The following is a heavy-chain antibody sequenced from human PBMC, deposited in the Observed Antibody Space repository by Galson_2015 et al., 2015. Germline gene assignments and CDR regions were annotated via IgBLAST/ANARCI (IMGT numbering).Heavy chain of an antibody. CDR1: GFTFSSYA. CDR2: ISYDGSNK. V-gene: IGHV3-30-3*01. D-gene: IGHD1-14*01. Sequence: SLRLSCAASGFTFSSYAMHWVRQAPGKGLEWVAVISYDGSNKYYADSVKGRFTISRDNSKNTLYQQMNSLRAEDTAVYYCARDAENHDAFDIWGQGTMVTVSS. CDR3: ARDAENHDAFDI. J-gene: IGHJ3*02.